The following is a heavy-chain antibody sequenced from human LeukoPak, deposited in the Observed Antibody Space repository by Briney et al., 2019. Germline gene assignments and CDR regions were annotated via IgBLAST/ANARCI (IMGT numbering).Heavy chain of an antibody. D-gene: IGHD7-27*01. CDR3: ARVSGDFRSWFDP. V-gene: IGHV4-59*01. CDR2: FYYSGST. J-gene: IGHJ5*02. CDR1: GGSISSYY. Sequence: SETLSLTCTVSGGSISSYYWSWIRQPPGKGLEWIGYFYYSGSTSYNPSLKSRVTISVDTSKNQFSLKLSSVTAADTAVYYCARVSGDFRSWFDPWGQGTLVTVSS.